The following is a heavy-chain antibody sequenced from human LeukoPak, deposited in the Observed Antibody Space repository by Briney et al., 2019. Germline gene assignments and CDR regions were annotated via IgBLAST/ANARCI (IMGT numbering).Heavy chain of an antibody. D-gene: IGHD3-22*01. Sequence: SETLSLTCTVSGGSISSSSYYWGWIRQPPGKGLEWIGYIYYSGSTNYNPSLKSRVTISVDTSKSQVSLQLSSMTAADTAVYYCARVADYYESSGYYDYWGQGTLVTVSS. CDR2: IYYSGST. J-gene: IGHJ4*02. CDR3: ARVADYYESSGYYDY. V-gene: IGHV4-61*05. CDR1: GGSISSSSYY.